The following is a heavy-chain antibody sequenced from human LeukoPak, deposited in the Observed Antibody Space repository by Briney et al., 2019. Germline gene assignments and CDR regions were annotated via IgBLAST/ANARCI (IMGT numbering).Heavy chain of an antibody. J-gene: IGHJ3*02. CDR1: GGSISSYY. V-gene: IGHV4-59*01. CDR2: IYYSGST. Sequence: SETLSLTCTVSGGSISSYYWSWIRQPPGKGLEWTGYIYYSGSTNYNPSLKSRVTISVDTSKNQFSLKLSSVTAADTAVYYCARVVVNYDAFDIWGQGTMVTVSS. D-gene: IGHD3-22*01. CDR3: ARVVVNYDAFDI.